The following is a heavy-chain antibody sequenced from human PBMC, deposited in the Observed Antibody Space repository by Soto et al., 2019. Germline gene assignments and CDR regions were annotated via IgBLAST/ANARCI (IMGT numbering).Heavy chain of an antibody. J-gene: IGHJ6*02. CDR1: GGTFSSYT. V-gene: IGHV1-69*08. CDR3: ARERFSGRYPDYYYYYGMDV. CDR2: IIPILGTT. D-gene: IGHD1-26*01. Sequence: ASVKVSCKASGGTFSSYTITWVRQAPGQGLEWMGGIIPILGTTSYAQKYQGRVTITADKSTTTAYMELSSLRSEDTAVYYCARERFSGRYPDYYYYYGMDVWGQGTTVTVSS.